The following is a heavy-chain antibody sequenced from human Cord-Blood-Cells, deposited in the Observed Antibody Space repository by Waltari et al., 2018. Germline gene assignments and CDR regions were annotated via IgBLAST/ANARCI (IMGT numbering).Heavy chain of an antibody. Sequence: EVQLVESGGGLVQPGGSLRLSCAASGFTFSSYAMSWVRQAPGKGLEWVSAISGSGGSTYYADSVKGRFTICRDNSKNTLYLQMNSLRAEDTAVYYCAKEAGYDFWSGYSPDAFDIWGQGTMVTVSS. CDR1: GFTFSSYA. D-gene: IGHD3-3*01. J-gene: IGHJ3*02. CDR2: ISGSGGST. V-gene: IGHV3-23*04. CDR3: AKEAGYDFWSGYSPDAFDI.